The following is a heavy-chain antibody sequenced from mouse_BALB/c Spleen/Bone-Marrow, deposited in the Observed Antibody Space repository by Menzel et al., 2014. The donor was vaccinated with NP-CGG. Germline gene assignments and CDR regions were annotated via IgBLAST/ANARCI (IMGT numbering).Heavy chain of an antibody. D-gene: IGHD2-1*01. J-gene: IGHJ3*01. CDR1: GFTFTDYY. CDR3: ARDTGNYVRFAY. CDR2: IRNKANGYTT. Sequence: EVMLVESGGGLVQPGGSLRLSCATSGFTFTDYYMSWVRQPPGKALEWLGFIRNKANGYTTEYSAYVKGRFTISRDNSQSILYLQMNTLRAEDSATYYCARDTGNYVRFAYWGQGTLVTVSA. V-gene: IGHV7-3*02.